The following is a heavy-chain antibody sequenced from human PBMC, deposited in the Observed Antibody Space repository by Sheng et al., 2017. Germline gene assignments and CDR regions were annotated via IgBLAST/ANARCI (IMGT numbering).Heavy chain of an antibody. CDR3: ARAKGFRVFDS. J-gene: IGHJ4*02. D-gene: IGHD3-3*01. CDR1: GDSITTSS. Sequence: QVHLQESGPGLVKPSETLSLLCTVSGDSITTSSWTWIRQPPGKGLEWIGYISFGGKTNYNPSLQSRVTISEDTSKNQFSLNLISVTAADTAIYFCARAKGFRVFDSWGQGALVTVSS. V-gene: IGHV4-59*01. CDR2: ISFGGKT.